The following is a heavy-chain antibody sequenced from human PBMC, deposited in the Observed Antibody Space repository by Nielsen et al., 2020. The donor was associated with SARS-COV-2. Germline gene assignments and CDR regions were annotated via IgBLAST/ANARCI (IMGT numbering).Heavy chain of an antibody. J-gene: IGHJ6*02. CDR1: GFTFSSYG. D-gene: IGHD7-27*01. CDR3: AKDLGGHGYYYYGMDV. Sequence: GGSLRLSCAASGFTFSSYGMHWVRQAPGKGLEWVAVIWYDGSNKYYADSVKGRFTISRDNSKNTLYLQMNSLRAEDTAVYYCAKDLGGHGYYYYGMDVGGQGTTVTVSS. CDR2: IWYDGSNK. V-gene: IGHV3-33*06.